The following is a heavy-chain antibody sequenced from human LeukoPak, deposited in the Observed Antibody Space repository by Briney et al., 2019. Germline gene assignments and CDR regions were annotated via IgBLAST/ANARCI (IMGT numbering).Heavy chain of an antibody. CDR3: AIRSDSGEQWPNYYYGMDV. CDR1: GGTFSSYA. V-gene: IGHV1-69*06. D-gene: IGHD6-19*01. Sequence: SVKVSCKASGGTFSSYAISWVRQAPGQGLEWMGGIIPIFGTANYAQKFQGRATITADKSTSTAYMELSSLRSEDTAVYYCAIRSDSGEQWPNYYYGMDVWGKGTTVTVSS. J-gene: IGHJ6*04. CDR2: IIPIFGTA.